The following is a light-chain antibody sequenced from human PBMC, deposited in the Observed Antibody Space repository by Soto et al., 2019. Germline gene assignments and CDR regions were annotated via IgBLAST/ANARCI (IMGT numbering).Light chain of an antibody. CDR1: SSDVGSYNL. CDR2: EGT. Sequence: QSVLTQPASVSASPGQSITIPCTGTSSDVGSYNLVSWFQQHPGKVPKLLIYEGTKRPSGLSDRFSGSKSGNTASLTISGFQAEDEADYYCYSYAGKNLYVFGTGTKVTVL. V-gene: IGLV2-23*01. J-gene: IGLJ1*01. CDR3: YSYAGKNLYV.